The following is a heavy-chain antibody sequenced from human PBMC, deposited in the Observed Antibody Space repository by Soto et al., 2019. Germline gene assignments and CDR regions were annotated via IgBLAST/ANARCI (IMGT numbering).Heavy chain of an antibody. CDR2: INPSGGST. D-gene: IGHD3-10*01. Sequence: GASVKVSCKASGYTFTSYYMHWVRQAPGQGLEWMGIINPSGGSTSYAQKFQGRVTMTRDTSTSTAYMELSSLRSEDTAEYYCAGGGRGVITYYYYYGMDVWGQGTTVTVSS. V-gene: IGHV1-46*01. CDR3: AGGGRGVITYYYYYGMDV. J-gene: IGHJ6*02. CDR1: GYTFTSYY.